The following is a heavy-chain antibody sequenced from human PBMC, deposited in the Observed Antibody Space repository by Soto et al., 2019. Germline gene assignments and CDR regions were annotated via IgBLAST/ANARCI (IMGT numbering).Heavy chain of an antibody. V-gene: IGHV3-23*01. D-gene: IGHD7-27*01. Sequence: GSLRLSCAASGFTFRLYDMSWVRQAPGKGLEWVSSLSASGDRTDYVDSVKGRFAISRDNSKNMVYLQMSSLRSEDTAVYYCVPLNWDHPANFDYWGQGNQVTVSS. CDR3: VPLNWDHPANFDY. CDR2: LSASGDRT. J-gene: IGHJ4*01. CDR1: GFTFRLYD.